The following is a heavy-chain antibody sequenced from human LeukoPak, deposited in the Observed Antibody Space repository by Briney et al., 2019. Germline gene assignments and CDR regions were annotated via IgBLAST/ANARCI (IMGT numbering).Heavy chain of an antibody. D-gene: IGHD3-22*01. CDR3: ARAYYYDSSGYYRYYYYYMGV. J-gene: IGHJ6*03. Sequence: ASVKVSCKASGYTFTGYYMHWVRQAPGQGLEWMGWINPNSGGTNYAQKFQGRVTMARDTSISTAYMELSRLRSDDTAVYYRARAYYYDSSGYYRYYYYYMGVWGKGTTVTVSS. CDR1: GYTFTGYY. V-gene: IGHV1-2*02. CDR2: INPNSGGT.